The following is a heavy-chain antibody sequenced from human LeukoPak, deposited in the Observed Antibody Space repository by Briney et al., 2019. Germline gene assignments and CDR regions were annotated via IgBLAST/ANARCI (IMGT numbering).Heavy chain of an antibody. Sequence: GGSLRLSCTASGFIASSNYMSWVRQAPGKGLEWVSLIYSGGSTYYADSVKGRFTISRDNSKNTLYLQINSLRAEDTAVYYCAGAKNSGYEYWGQGTLVTVSS. V-gene: IGHV3-53*01. CDR2: IYSGGST. CDR1: GFIASSNY. D-gene: IGHD5-12*01. J-gene: IGHJ4*02. CDR3: AGAKNSGYEY.